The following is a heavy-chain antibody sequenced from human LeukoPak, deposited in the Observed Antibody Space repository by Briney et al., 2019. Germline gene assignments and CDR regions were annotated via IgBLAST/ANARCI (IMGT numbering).Heavy chain of an antibody. V-gene: IGHV3-21*01. CDR1: GFTFSSYS. CDR2: ISSSSSYI. D-gene: IGHD3-3*01. Sequence: GGSLRLSCAASGFTFSSYSMNWVRQAPGKGLEWVSSISSSSSYIYYADSVKGRFTISRENAKNSLYLQMNSLRAGDTAVYYCAKSAPYDFWSGYLEGYYGMDVWGQGTTVTVSS. CDR3: AKSAPYDFWSGYLEGYYGMDV. J-gene: IGHJ6*02.